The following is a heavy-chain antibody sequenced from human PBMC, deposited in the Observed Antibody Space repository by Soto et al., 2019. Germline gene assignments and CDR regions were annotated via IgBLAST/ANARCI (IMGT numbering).Heavy chain of an antibody. V-gene: IGHV1-2*02. Sequence: QVQLVQSGAEVKMPGASVKVSCKASGYTFSAYYTHWVRQAPGQGLERMGWMNPKSGGTYFAQKFQGRVTLTRDTSLSTAYMEVNRLRSDDRAVYYCTRENIENSDGVYDGFDSWGQGTTVTVSS. CDR3: TRENIENSDGVYDGFDS. CDR1: GYTFSAYY. J-gene: IGHJ3*02. CDR2: MNPKSGGT. D-gene: IGHD2-15*01.